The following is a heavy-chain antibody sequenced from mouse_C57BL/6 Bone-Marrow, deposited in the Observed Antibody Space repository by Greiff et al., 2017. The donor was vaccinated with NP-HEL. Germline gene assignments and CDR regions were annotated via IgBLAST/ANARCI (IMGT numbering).Heavy chain of an antibody. V-gene: IGHV10-1*01. D-gene: IGHD2-3*01. CDR3: VRDHDGYYDNAMDY. Sequence: VKDRFTISRDDSESMLYLQMNNLKTEDTAMYYCVRDHDGYYDNAMDYWGQGTSVTVSS. J-gene: IGHJ4*01.